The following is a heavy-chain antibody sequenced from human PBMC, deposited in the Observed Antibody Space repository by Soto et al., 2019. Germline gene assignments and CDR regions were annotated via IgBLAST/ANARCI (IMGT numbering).Heavy chain of an antibody. CDR1: GFTFSTYA. CDR2: ISGSSDDT. V-gene: IGHV3-23*01. Sequence: GGSLRLSCAASGFTFSTYAMSWVRQAPGKGLEWVSTISGSSDDTNYADSVKGRFTISRDNSKNTLYLQMNSLRAEDTAVYYCAKPRSANYFDCWGQGTLVTVSS. CDR3: AKPRSANYFDC. J-gene: IGHJ4*02. D-gene: IGHD1-26*01.